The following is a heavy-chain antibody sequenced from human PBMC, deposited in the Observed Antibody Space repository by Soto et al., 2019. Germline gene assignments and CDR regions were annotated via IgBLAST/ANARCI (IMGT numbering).Heavy chain of an antibody. CDR1: GGSISSNKW. J-gene: IGHJ6*02. V-gene: IGHV4-4*02. D-gene: IGHD2-2*01. CDR2: IYHSGST. Sequence: SETLFLTCAVYGGSISSNKWWSWVRQPPGKGLEWFGEIYHSGSTNYNPSLKSRVTISLDKSKNQFSLKLTSVTAADSAVYYCARDDHIVVVPTSLGAMDVWGQGTTVTVSS. CDR3: ARDDHIVVVPTSLGAMDV.